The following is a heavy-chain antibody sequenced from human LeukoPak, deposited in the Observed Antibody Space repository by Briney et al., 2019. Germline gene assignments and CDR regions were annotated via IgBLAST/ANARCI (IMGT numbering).Heavy chain of an antibody. Sequence: SETLSLTCAVYGGSCSGYYWSWIRQPPGKGLEWIGEINHSGSTNYNPSLKSRVTISVDTSKNQFSLKLSSVTAADTAVYYCASGYFDYWGQGTLVTVSS. CDR3: ASGYFDY. CDR2: INHSGST. CDR1: GGSCSGYY. J-gene: IGHJ4*02. V-gene: IGHV4-34*01.